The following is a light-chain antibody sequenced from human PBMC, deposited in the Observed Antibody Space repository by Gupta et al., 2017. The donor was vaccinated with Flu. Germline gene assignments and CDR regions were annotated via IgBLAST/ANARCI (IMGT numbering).Light chain of an antibody. CDR1: QSISRY. J-gene: IGKJ4*01. Sequence: DIQMTQSPSSLSASVGDRVTITCRASQSISRYLNWYQVKPGKAPKLLIYAATGLQSGVPSRFSGGGSGTEFALTISSLQPEDFATYYCQQTYSTLALAFGGGTKVEIK. CDR2: AAT. V-gene: IGKV1-39*01. CDR3: QQTYSTLALA.